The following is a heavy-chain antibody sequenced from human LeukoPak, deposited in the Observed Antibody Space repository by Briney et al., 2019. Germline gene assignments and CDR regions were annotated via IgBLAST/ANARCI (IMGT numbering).Heavy chain of an antibody. V-gene: IGHV4-59*11. Sequence: YPSETLSLTCTASGGSLSSHYWSWIRQPPGKGLEWIGYIYYSGSTDYNPSLKSRVTISVDTSNNQISLHLRSVTAADTAVYYCARGRSWNYPLGWFDPWGQGTLVTVSS. CDR3: ARGRSWNYPLGWFDP. D-gene: IGHD1-7*01. CDR2: IYYSGST. J-gene: IGHJ5*02. CDR1: GGSLSSHY.